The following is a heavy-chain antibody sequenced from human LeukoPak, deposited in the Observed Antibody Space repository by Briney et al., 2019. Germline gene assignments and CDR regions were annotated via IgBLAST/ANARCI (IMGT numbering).Heavy chain of an antibody. CDR1: GYSISSGYY. V-gene: IGHV4-38-2*01. CDR2: IYHSGST. Sequence: SETLSLTCAVSGYSISSGYYWGWIRQPPGKGLEWIGSIYHSGSTYYNPSLKSRVTIPVDTSKNQFSLKLSSVTAADTAVYYCARQGLYYYDSSGPDAFDIWGQGTMVTVSS. CDR3: ARQGLYYYDSSGPDAFDI. J-gene: IGHJ3*02. D-gene: IGHD3-22*01.